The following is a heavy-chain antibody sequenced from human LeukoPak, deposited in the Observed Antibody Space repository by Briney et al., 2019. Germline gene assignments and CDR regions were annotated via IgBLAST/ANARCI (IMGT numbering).Heavy chain of an antibody. CDR1: GFTVSSNY. CDR3: AKAIRPQLTSNYFDD. J-gene: IGHJ4*02. Sequence: PGGSLRLSCAASGFTVSSNYMSWVRQAPGKGLQWVSVIYSGGDTYYADSVKGRFTISRDNSKNTLYLQMNSLRAEDTAVYYCAKAIRPQLTSNYFDDWGQGTLVTVSS. D-gene: IGHD4-11*01. CDR2: IYSGGDT. V-gene: IGHV3-53*05.